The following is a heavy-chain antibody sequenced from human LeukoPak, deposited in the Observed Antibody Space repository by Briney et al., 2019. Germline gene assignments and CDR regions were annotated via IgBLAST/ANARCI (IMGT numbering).Heavy chain of an antibody. CDR1: GGSISGHF. CDR2: VSYSGNT. D-gene: IGHD1-26*01. J-gene: IGHJ4*02. V-gene: IGHV4-59*11. CDR3: ARGGASSRYFGY. Sequence: SETLSLTCTVSGGSISGHFWSWIRQPPGKGLEWIGFVSYSGNTNYSPSFNGRVTISLDTSKSQFSLNLNSVTAADTAVYFCARGGASSRYFGYWGQGTLVTVSS.